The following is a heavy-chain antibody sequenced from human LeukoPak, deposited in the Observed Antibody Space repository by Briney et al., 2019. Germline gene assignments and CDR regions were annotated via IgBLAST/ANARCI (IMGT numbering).Heavy chain of an antibody. D-gene: IGHD3-3*01. J-gene: IGHJ3*02. CDR2: IKQDGSEK. V-gene: IGHV3-7*01. Sequence: PGGSLRLSCVVSGFTFSSYWMSWVRRAPGKGLEWVANIKQDGSEKYYVDSVKGRFTISRDNAKNSRYLQMNSVRAEDTAVYYCARVNLDYDFWSGEDAFDIWGQGTMVTVSS. CDR3: ARVNLDYDFWSGEDAFDI. CDR1: GFTFSSYW.